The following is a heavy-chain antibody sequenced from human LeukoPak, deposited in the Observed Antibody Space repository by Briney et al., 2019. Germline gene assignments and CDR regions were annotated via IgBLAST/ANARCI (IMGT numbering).Heavy chain of an antibody. Sequence: AGGSLRLSCAASGFTFSSYGMHWVRQAPGKGLEWVAVISYDGSNKYYADSVKGRFTISRDNSKNTLYLQMNSLRAEDTAVYYCAKDCSGGSCSGYWGQGTLVTSPQ. CDR3: AKDCSGGSCSGY. J-gene: IGHJ4*02. CDR1: GFTFSSYG. V-gene: IGHV3-30*18. CDR2: ISYDGSNK. D-gene: IGHD2-15*01.